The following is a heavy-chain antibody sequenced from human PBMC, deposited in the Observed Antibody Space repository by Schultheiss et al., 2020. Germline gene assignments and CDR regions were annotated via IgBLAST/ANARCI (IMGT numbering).Heavy chain of an antibody. CDR1: GGSISSYY. CDR2: IYYSGST. Sequence: SETLSLSCTVSGGSISSYYWPWIRQPPGKGLEWIGYIYYSGSTNYNPSLKSRVTISVDTSKNQFSLKLSTVTAADTAVYYCARGSYVYSSGWSRYFDLWGRGTLVTVSS. J-gene: IGHJ2*01. V-gene: IGHV4-59*08. D-gene: IGHD6-19*01. CDR3: ARGSYVYSSGWSRYFDL.